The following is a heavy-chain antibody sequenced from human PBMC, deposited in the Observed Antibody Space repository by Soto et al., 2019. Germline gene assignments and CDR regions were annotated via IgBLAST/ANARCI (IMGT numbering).Heavy chain of an antibody. J-gene: IGHJ5*02. Sequence: GASVKVSCKASGGTFSSYAISWVRQAPGQGLEWMGGIIPIFGTANYAQKFQGRVTITADESTSTAYMELSSLRSEDTAVYYCAREVSGYYYDSSGYPPLKSKFDPWGQGTLVTVSS. CDR1: GGTFSSYA. D-gene: IGHD3-22*01. V-gene: IGHV1-69*13. CDR2: IIPIFGTA. CDR3: AREVSGYYYDSSGYPPLKSKFDP.